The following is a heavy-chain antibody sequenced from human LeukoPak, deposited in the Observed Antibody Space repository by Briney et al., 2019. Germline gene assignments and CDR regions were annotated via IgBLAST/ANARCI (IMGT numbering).Heavy chain of an antibody. J-gene: IGHJ4*02. CDR3: AREGYIVSTMYFDS. D-gene: IGHD5/OR15-5a*01. CDR2: ISGSSNYI. CDR1: GFTFSDYT. Sequence: GSLRLSCAASGFTFSDYTMNWVRLAPGKGLEWVSSISGSSNYIYYADSVKGRFTISRGNAKNSLYLQMNSLRVEDTAVYFCAREGYIVSTMYFDSWGQGTLVSVSS. V-gene: IGHV3-21*01.